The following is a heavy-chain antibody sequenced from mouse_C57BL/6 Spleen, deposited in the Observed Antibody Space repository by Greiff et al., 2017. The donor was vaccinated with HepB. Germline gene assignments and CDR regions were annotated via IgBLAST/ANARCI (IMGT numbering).Heavy chain of an antibody. CDR2: IDPSDSYT. D-gene: IGHD3-2*02. Sequence: VQLQQSGAELVMPGASVKLSCKASGYTFTSYWMHWVKQRPGQGLEWIGEIDPSDSYTNYNQKFKGKSTLTVDISSSTAYMQLSSLPSEDSAVYYCARYEDSSGPWFAYWGQGTLVTVSA. CDR3: ARYEDSSGPWFAY. CDR1: GYTFTSYW. V-gene: IGHV1-69*01. J-gene: IGHJ3*01.